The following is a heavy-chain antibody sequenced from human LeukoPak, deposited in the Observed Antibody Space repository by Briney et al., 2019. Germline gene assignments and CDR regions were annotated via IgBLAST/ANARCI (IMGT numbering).Heavy chain of an antibody. J-gene: IGHJ4*02. CDR3: ARDGRSSWYYFDY. V-gene: IGHV3-21*01. CDR1: GFTFSSYS. CDR2: ISSSSSYI. Sequence: GGSLRLSCAASGFTFSSYSMNWVRQAPGKGLEWVSSISSSSSYIYYADSVKGRFTISRGNAKNSLYLQMNSLRAEDTAVYYCARDGRSSWYYFDYWGQGTLVTVSS. D-gene: IGHD6-13*01.